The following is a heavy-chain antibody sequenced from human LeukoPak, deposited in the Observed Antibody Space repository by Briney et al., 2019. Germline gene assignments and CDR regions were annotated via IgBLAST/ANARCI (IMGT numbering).Heavy chain of an antibody. Sequence: ASVKVSCKASGYTFTSYGISWVRQAPGQGLEWMGSISAYNGNTNYAQKLQGRVTMTTDTSTSTAYMELRSLRSDDTAVYYCARYCSSTSCYAHYYYYGMDVWGQGTTVTVSS. CDR2: ISAYNGNT. CDR3: ARYCSSTSCYAHYYYYGMDV. J-gene: IGHJ6*02. V-gene: IGHV1-18*01. D-gene: IGHD2-2*01. CDR1: GYTFTSYG.